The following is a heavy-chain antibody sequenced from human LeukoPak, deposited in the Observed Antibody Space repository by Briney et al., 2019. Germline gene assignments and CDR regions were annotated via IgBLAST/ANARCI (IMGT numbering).Heavy chain of an antibody. J-gene: IGHJ4*02. V-gene: IGHV4-34*01. D-gene: IGHD2-21*01. CDR3: AKTPPIAIPPRVYFFDY. CDR1: GGSFSGYY. CDR2: INHSGST. Sequence: SETLSLTCAVYGGSFSGYYWSWIRQPPGKGLEWIGEINHSGSTNYNPSLKSRVTISVDTSKNQFSLKLSSVTAADTAVYYCAKTPPIAIPPRVYFFDYGAREPLATFPS.